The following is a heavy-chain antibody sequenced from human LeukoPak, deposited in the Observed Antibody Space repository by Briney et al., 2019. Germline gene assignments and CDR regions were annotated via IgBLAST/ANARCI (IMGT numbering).Heavy chain of an antibody. Sequence: SETLSPTCAVYGGSFSGYYRSWIRQPPGKGLEWIGEINHSGSTNYNPSLKSRVTISVDTSKNQFSLKLSSVTAADTAVYYCARGYQLPLYYYYYMDVWGKGTTVTVSS. CDR1: GGSFSGYY. D-gene: IGHD2-2*01. V-gene: IGHV4-34*01. CDR2: INHSGST. J-gene: IGHJ6*03. CDR3: ARGYQLPLYYYYYMDV.